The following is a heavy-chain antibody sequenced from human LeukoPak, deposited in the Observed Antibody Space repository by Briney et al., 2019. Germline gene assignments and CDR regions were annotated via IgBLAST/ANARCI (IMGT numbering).Heavy chain of an antibody. Sequence: SVKVSCKTSGGTFSSSAITWVRQAPGQGLEWMGRIIPVLNITTYAQKFQGRVTITADTSSSTVYMELSSLRSEETAVYYCAKDQGLTAPPPYGLDVWGQGTTVIVSS. CDR3: AKDQGLTAPPPYGLDV. D-gene: IGHD5-18*01. CDR1: GGTFSSSA. CDR2: IIPVLNIT. V-gene: IGHV1-69*04. J-gene: IGHJ6*02.